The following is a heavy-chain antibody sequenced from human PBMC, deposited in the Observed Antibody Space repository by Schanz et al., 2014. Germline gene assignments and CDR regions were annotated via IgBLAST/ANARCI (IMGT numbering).Heavy chain of an antibody. CDR2: VNPSVRGT. CDR3: ARARSWPDY. V-gene: IGHV1-46*01. J-gene: IGHJ4*02. D-gene: IGHD6-13*01. Sequence: QVQLVQSGAEVKKPGASVKVSCKASGYTLSAYSLHWVRQAPGQGLEWMGIVNPSVRGTHFAREFQGRVTVTSDTSTSTVYMELSGLRSEDTAVYYCARARSWPDYWGQGTLVTVSS. CDR1: GYTLSAYS.